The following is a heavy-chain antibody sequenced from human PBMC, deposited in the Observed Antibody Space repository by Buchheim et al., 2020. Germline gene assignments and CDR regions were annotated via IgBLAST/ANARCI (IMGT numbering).Heavy chain of an antibody. V-gene: IGHV1-69*12. D-gene: IGHD2-15*01. Sequence: QVQLVQSGAKVKKPGSSVKVSCKASGGTFSSYAISWVRQAPGQGLEWMGGIIPIFGTANYAQKFQGRVTITADESTSTAYMELSSLRSEDTAVYYCARGGDIVVVVAAGGKTSFDPWGQGTL. CDR2: IIPIFGTA. CDR1: GGTFSSYA. CDR3: ARGGDIVVVVAAGGKTSFDP. J-gene: IGHJ5*02.